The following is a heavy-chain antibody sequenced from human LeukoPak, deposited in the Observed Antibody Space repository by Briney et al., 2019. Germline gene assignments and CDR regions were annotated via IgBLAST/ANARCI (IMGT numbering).Heavy chain of an antibody. V-gene: IGHV3-48*04. CDR3: ARDLLGWELHYFDY. D-gene: IGHD1-26*01. CDR2: ISSSSSTI. Sequence: GGSLRLSCAASGFTFSSYSMNWVRQAPGKGLEWVSYISSSSSTIYYADSVKGRFSISRDNAKNSLYLQMNSLRAEDTAVYYCARDLLGWELHYFDYWGQGTLVTVSS. J-gene: IGHJ4*02. CDR1: GFTFSSYS.